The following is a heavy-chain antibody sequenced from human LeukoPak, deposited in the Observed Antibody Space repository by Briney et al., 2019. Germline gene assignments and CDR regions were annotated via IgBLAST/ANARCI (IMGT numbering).Heavy chain of an antibody. J-gene: IGHJ4*02. V-gene: IGHV3-13*04. CDR3: ARARRGGGDFTFDY. Sequence: PGGSLRLSCVASGFTFSNYVMNWVRQAPGKGLEWVSAIGTAGDTYYPGSVKGRFTISRENAKNSLYLQMNSLRAGDTAVYYCARARRGGGDFTFDYWGQGTLVTVSS. D-gene: IGHD2-21*02. CDR1: GFTFSNYV. CDR2: IGTAGDT.